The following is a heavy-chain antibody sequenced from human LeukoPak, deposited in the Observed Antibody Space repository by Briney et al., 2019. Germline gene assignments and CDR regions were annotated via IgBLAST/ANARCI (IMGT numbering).Heavy chain of an antibody. D-gene: IGHD3-22*01. CDR3: ARTDSSGYLLGY. V-gene: IGHV1-18*01. Sequence: ASVKVSCKASGYTFTSYGISWVRQAPGQGLEWMGWINAGNGNTKYSQKLQGRVTITRDTSASTAYMELSSLRSEDTAVYYCARTDSSGYLLGYWGQGTLVTVSS. CDR1: GYTFTSYG. J-gene: IGHJ4*02. CDR2: INAGNGNT.